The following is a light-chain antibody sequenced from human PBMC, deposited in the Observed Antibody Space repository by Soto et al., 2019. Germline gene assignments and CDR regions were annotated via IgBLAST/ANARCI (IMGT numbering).Light chain of an antibody. Sequence: QSVLTQPASVSGSPGQSITISCTGTSSDVGGYNYVSWYQQHPGKAPKLMIYDVSNRPSGVSNRFSCSKSGNTASLTISGLQAEDEADYYCSSYTSSSTGVFGTGTKLTVL. J-gene: IGLJ1*01. V-gene: IGLV2-14*01. CDR1: SSDVGGYNY. CDR2: DVS. CDR3: SSYTSSSTGV.